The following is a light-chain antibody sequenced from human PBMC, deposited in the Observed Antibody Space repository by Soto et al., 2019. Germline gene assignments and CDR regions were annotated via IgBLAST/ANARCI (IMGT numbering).Light chain of an antibody. CDR3: QTWGTGIRV. J-gene: IGLJ3*02. V-gene: IGLV4-69*01. CDR1: SGHSSYA. Sequence: QPVLTQSPSDPASLGASVKLTCTLSSGHSSYALAWHQQQPEKGPRSLMQLNSDGSHSKGDGIPDRFSGSSSGAERYLPISGLQSEDEADYYCQTWGTGIRVFGGGTKRTVL. CDR2: LNSDGSH.